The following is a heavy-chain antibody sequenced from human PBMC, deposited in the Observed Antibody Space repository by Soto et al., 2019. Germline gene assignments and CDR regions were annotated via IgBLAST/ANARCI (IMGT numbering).Heavy chain of an antibody. Sequence: GGSLRLSCAASGFTFSNAWMSWVRQAPGKGLEWVAVISYDGSNKYYADSVKGRFTISRDNSKNTLYLQMNSLRAEDTAVYYCARDSIVVVTATTAYYYYYGMDVWGQGTTVTVSS. D-gene: IGHD2-21*02. CDR3: ARDSIVVVTATTAYYYYYGMDV. CDR2: ISYDGSNK. CDR1: GFTFSNAW. V-gene: IGHV3-30-3*01. J-gene: IGHJ6*02.